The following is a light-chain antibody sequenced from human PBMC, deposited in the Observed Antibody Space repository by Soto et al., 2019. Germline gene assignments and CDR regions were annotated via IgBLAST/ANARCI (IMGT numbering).Light chain of an antibody. Sequence: EIVLTQSPGTLSLSPGERATLSCRASQSVSSNYLGWYQQKPGQAPRLLIYAASSRATGIPDRFSGSGSGTDFTLTISSLEPEDFAVYHCQQYGSLSWTFGQGTKVDIK. CDR3: QQYGSLSWT. CDR2: AAS. CDR1: QSVSSNY. J-gene: IGKJ1*01. V-gene: IGKV3-20*01.